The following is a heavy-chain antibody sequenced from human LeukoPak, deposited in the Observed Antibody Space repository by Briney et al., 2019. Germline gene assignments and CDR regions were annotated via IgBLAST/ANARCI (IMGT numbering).Heavy chain of an antibody. Sequence: SETPSLTCTVSGGSISSSSYYWGWIRQPPGKGLEWIGSIYYSGSTYYNPSLKSRVTISVDTSKNQFSLKLNSVTATDTAVYYCARLWILTGYSPHYFDYWGQGTLVTVSS. CDR2: IYYSGST. J-gene: IGHJ4*02. D-gene: IGHD3-9*01. V-gene: IGHV4-39*01. CDR1: GGSISSSSYY. CDR3: ARLWILTGYSPHYFDY.